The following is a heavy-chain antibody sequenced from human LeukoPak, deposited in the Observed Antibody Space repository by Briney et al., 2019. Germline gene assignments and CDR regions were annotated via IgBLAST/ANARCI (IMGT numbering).Heavy chain of an antibody. D-gene: IGHD1-1*01. CDR3: ARSEPTALHASDI. Sequence: SETLSLTCTVSGGPISSYYWSWIRQPPGKGREWIGYIYHSGSTNYNPSLKSRVTISVDTSKNQFSLRLTSVTAADTAVYYCARSEPTALHASDIWGQGTMVTVSS. CDR1: GGPISSYY. CDR2: IYHSGST. J-gene: IGHJ3*02. V-gene: IGHV4-59*01.